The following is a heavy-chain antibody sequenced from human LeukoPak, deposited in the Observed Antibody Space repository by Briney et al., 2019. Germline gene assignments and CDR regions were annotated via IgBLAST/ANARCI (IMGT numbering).Heavy chain of an antibody. J-gene: IGHJ4*02. CDR2: IKQDGSEK. CDR1: GFTFSSYG. CDR3: ARVRLAAGDY. Sequence: PGGSLRLSCAASGFTFSSYGMSWVRQAPGKGLEWVANIKQDGSEKVYADSVKGRFTISRDNTKNSLYLQMNSLRAEDTAVYYCARVRLAAGDYWGQGTLVTVSS. D-gene: IGHD6-13*01. V-gene: IGHV3-7*01.